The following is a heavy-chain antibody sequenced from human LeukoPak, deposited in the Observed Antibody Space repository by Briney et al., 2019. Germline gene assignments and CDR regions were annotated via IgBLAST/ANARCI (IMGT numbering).Heavy chain of an antibody. J-gene: IGHJ4*02. D-gene: IGHD3-22*01. Sequence: GGSLRLSCAASGFTFSSYSMDWVRQAPGKGLEWVSYISSSSSTIYYADSVKGRFTISRDNAKNSLYLQMNSLRAEDTAVYYXXXDXXISGYSIDYWGQGTLVTVSS. CDR3: XXDXXISGYSIDY. CDR2: ISSSSSTI. CDR1: GFTFSSYS. V-gene: IGHV3-48*01.